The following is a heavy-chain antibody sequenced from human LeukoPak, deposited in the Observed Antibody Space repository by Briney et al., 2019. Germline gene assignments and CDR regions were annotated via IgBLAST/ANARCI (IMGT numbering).Heavy chain of an antibody. CDR3: ARDRMIVGWYFQH. Sequence: GGSLRLSCAASGFTVSSNYMSWVRQAPGKGLEWVSVISSGGSTNYADSVKGRFTISRDNSKNTLNLQMNSLRAEDTAVYYCARDRMIVGWYFQHWGQGTLVTVSS. V-gene: IGHV3-66*01. J-gene: IGHJ1*01. CDR1: GFTVSSNY. CDR2: ISSGGST. D-gene: IGHD3-22*01.